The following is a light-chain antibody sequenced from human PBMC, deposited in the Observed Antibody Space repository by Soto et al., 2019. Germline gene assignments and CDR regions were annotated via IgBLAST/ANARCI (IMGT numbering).Light chain of an antibody. CDR3: QQYNNYET. CDR2: KAS. Sequence: DIQMTQSPSTLAASLGDRVNITCRASQSISNWLAWYQQKPGKAPKLLIYKASSLESGVPSRLSGSGSGTEFTLTISGLQPDDFATYYCQQYNNYETFGQGTKVDIK. V-gene: IGKV1-5*03. CDR1: QSISNW. J-gene: IGKJ1*01.